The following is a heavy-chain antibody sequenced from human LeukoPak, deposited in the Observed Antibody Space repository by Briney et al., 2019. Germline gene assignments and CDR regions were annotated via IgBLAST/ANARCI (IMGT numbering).Heavy chain of an antibody. J-gene: IGHJ4*02. V-gene: IGHV4-59*01. Sequence: PSETLSLTCTVSGGSISSYYWSWIRQPPGKGLEWIGYIYYGGSTNYNPSLKSRVTISVDTSKNQFSLKLSSVTAADTAVYYCARDLNYSGNSYYDYWGQGTLVTVSS. CDR2: IYYGGST. CDR3: ARDLNYSGNSYYDY. CDR1: GGSISSYY. D-gene: IGHD4-23*01.